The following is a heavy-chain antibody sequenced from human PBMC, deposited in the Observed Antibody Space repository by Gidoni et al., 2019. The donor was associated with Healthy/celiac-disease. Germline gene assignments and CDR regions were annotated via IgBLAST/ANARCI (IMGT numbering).Heavy chain of an antibody. J-gene: IGHJ4*02. Sequence: EVQLVESGGGLIQPGGSLRLSCAASGFTVSSNYMSWVRQAPGKGLEWVSVIYSGGSTYYADSVKGRFTISRDNSKNTLYLQMNSLRAEDTAVYYCARSLDFWSGYYFDYWGQGTLVTVSS. D-gene: IGHD3-3*01. CDR3: ARSLDFWSGYYFDY. CDR1: GFTVSSNY. CDR2: IYSGGST. V-gene: IGHV3-53*01.